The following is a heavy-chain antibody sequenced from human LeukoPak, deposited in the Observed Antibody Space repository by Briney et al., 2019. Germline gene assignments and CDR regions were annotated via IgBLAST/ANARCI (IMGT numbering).Heavy chain of an antibody. Sequence: SQTLSLTCVISGDSLSSSGDAWNWIRQSPSGRLEWLGRTYQRSKWSSDYASSVRSRITVDPDTSKNQFSLQLYSVTPEDTAVDYCARGRASAFDYWDQGTLVTVSS. D-gene: IGHD6-13*01. J-gene: IGHJ4*02. CDR3: ARGRASAFDY. CDR2: TYQRSKWSS. CDR1: GDSLSSSGDA. V-gene: IGHV6-1*01.